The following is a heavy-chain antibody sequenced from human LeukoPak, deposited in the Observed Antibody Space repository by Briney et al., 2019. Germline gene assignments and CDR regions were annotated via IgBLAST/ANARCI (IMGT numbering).Heavy chain of an antibody. CDR3: ARGGSQEAFFSSGFDP. CDR2: VFHRGST. D-gene: IGHD1-26*01. CDR1: GGSITSHF. V-gene: IGHV4-59*11. Sequence: PSETLSLTCTVCGGSITSHFWSWIRQPPGKGLEWIGYVFHRGSTNYNPSLKSRVTISVDTSKNQTSLRVSSVTAADTAVYYCARGGSQEAFFSSGFDPWGQGALVTVSS. J-gene: IGHJ5*02.